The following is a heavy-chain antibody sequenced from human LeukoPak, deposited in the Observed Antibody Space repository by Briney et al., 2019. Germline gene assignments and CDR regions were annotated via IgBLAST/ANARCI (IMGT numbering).Heavy chain of an antibody. CDR2: IWYDGSNK. Sequence: GRSLRLSCAASGFTFSSYGMHWVRQAPGKGLEWVAVIWYDGSNKYYADSVKGRFTISRDNSKNTLYLQMNSLRAEDTAVYYCARDGSGVYYYWTDFWGQVQLVPVAS. D-gene: IGHD3-22*01. V-gene: IGHV3-33*01. CDR3: ARDGSGVYYYWTDF. J-gene: IGHJ4*02. CDR1: GFTFSSYG.